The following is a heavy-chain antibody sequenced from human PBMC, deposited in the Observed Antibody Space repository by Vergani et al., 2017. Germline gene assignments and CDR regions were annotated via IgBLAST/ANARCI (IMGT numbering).Heavy chain of an antibody. D-gene: IGHD1-7*01. CDR1: GGTFSTYT. Sequence: QVQLVQSGAEVKKPGSSVKVSCKASGGTFSTYTISWVRQAPGQGIEWMGRIIPNLGIANYAQKFQGRVTITADKSTSTAYMELSSLRSEDTAVYYCARDGVGLELNFWGQGTLVTVSS. CDR3: ARDGVGLELNF. CDR2: IIPNLGIA. J-gene: IGHJ4*02. V-gene: IGHV1-69*08.